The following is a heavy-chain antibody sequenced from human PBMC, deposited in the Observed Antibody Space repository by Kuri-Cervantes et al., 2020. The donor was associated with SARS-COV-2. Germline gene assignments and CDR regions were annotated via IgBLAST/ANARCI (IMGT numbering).Heavy chain of an antibody. CDR2: IYPGDSDT. D-gene: IGHD2-2*02. V-gene: IGHV5-51*01. J-gene: IGHJ4*02. Sequence: GGSLTLSCKGSGYSFTSYWIGWVRQTPGKGLEWMGIIYPGDSDTRYSPSFQGQVTISADKSISTAYLQWSSLKASDTAMYYCARQSADCSSTSCYIDYWGQGTLVTVSS. CDR1: GYSFTSYW. CDR3: ARQSADCSSTSCYIDY.